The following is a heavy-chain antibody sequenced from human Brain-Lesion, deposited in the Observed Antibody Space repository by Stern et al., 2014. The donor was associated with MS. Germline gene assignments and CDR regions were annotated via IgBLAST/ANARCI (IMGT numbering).Heavy chain of an antibody. Sequence: EVQLVESGGGLVKPGASLRLSCAASGFTFSDSSMFWVRQAPGKVLECVSGVSSNQNYINYADSVKGRFTISRENARNSLYLQMNSLRVEDTAVYYCATVSPYTSSWYPFFDNWGQGTRVTVSS. V-gene: IGHV3-21*01. CDR1: GFTFSDSS. CDR2: VSSNQNYI. CDR3: ATVSPYTSSWYPFFDN. D-gene: IGHD6-13*01. J-gene: IGHJ4*02.